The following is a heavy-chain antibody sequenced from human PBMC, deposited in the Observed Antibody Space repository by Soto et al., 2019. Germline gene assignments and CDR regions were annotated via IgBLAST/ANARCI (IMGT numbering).Heavy chain of an antibody. Sequence: LSLTCTVSGVSISRGVYYRSWIRQHPGEGLEWIGYIFYSGNTYYSPSLKSRVTISLDTSKNQFSLKLSSVTAADTAVYYCARVGWSNSSYYFDSWGQGSLVTVSS. CDR2: IFYSGNT. D-gene: IGHD3-16*01. CDR3: ARVGWSNSSYYFDS. J-gene: IGHJ4*02. V-gene: IGHV4-31*03. CDR1: GVSISRGVYY.